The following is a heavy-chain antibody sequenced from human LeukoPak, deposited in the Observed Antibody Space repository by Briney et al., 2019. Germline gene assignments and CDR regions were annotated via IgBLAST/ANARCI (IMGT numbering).Heavy chain of an antibody. CDR1: GFTFNNFP. Sequence: GGSLRLSCAASGFTFNNFPMSWVRQVPGKGLEWVSSISGSGGTTYYAGSVRGRFTISRDNAKNTLFLQMRSLRAEDTTLYYCAKDGYFHDSSGYSYFDYWGQGILVSVSS. CDR2: ISGSGGTT. J-gene: IGHJ4*02. V-gene: IGHV3-23*01. CDR3: AKDGYFHDSSGYSYFDY. D-gene: IGHD3-22*01.